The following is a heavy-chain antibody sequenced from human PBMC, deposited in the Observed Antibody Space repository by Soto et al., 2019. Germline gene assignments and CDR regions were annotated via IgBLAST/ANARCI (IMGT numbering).Heavy chain of an antibody. CDR2: INPNGGGT. D-gene: IGHD3-10*01. V-gene: IGHV1-2*02. CDR1: GYTFTAYY. Sequence: QVQLVQSGAEMKKPGASVKVSCEASGYTFTAYYIHWVRQAPGQGLEWMGWINPNGGGTKYAQKVQGRVTMTRDTSINTAYMELTRLTSDDTAVYYCARAVHTMIQGVRFRVDQWGQGTLVTVSS. J-gene: IGHJ4*02. CDR3: ARAVHTMIQGVRFRVDQ.